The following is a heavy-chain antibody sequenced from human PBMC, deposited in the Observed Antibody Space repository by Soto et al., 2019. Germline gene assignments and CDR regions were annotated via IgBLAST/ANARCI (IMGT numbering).Heavy chain of an antibody. CDR1: GFTFTTYT. Sequence: GSLRLSCAASGFTFTTYTMHWVRQAPGKGLEWVAVMSYDGDNEYYADSVKGRFSISRDISKNTLYLQMNSLRAEDTAVYYCARARAIAAAGVSWFDPWGQGTLVTVSS. J-gene: IGHJ5*02. D-gene: IGHD6-13*01. CDR3: ARARAIAAAGVSWFDP. V-gene: IGHV3-30-3*01. CDR2: MSYDGDNE.